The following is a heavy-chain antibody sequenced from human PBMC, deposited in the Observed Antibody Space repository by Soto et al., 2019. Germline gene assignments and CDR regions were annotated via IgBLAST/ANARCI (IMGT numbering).Heavy chain of an antibody. CDR3: ARGPYDSSGYSYFDY. CDR2: IIPIFGTA. Sequence: SVKVSCKASGGTFSSYAISWVRQAPGQGLEWMGGIIPIFGTANYAQKFQGRVTITADESTSTTYMELSSLRSEDTAVYYCARGPYDSSGYSYFDYWGQGTLVTVSS. CDR1: GGTFSSYA. J-gene: IGHJ4*02. V-gene: IGHV1-69*13. D-gene: IGHD3-22*01.